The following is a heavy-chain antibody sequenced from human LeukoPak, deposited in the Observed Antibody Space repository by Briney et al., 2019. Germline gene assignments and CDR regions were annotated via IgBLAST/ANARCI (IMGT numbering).Heavy chain of an antibody. CDR3: ARHLGPLGREMATIRD. V-gene: IGHV4-59*08. D-gene: IGHD5-24*01. J-gene: IGHJ4*02. Sequence: SETLSLTCTVSGGSISIYYWSWIRQPPGKGLEWIGYIYYSGSTNYNPSLKSRVTISVDTSKNQFSLKLSSVTAADTAVYYCARHLGPLGREMATIRDWGQGTLVTVSS. CDR1: GGSISIYY. CDR2: IYYSGST.